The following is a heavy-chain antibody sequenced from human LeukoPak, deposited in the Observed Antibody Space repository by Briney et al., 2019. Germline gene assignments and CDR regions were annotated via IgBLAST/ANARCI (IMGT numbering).Heavy chain of an antibody. CDR1: GFTVSSNY. J-gene: IGHJ4*02. CDR3: ARDPIQTYYYDSRGYFDY. D-gene: IGHD3-22*01. Sequence: PGGSLRLSCAASGFTVSSNYMSWVRQAPGKGLEWVGVVSYDGSNKNYVDSVEGRFTISRDNSRNTLYLQMNSLRAEDTAVYYCARDPIQTYYYDSRGYFDYWGQGTLVTVSS. V-gene: IGHV3-30-3*01. CDR2: VSYDGSNK.